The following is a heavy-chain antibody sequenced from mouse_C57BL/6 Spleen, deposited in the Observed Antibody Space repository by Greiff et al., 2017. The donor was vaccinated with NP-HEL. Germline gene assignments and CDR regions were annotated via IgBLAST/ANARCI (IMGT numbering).Heavy chain of an antibody. Sequence: EVKVVESGGGLVQPGGSLSLSCAASGFTFTDYYMSWVRQPPGTALEWLGFIRNKANGYTTEYSASVKGRFTISRDNSQSILYLQMNALRAEDSATYYCARYSSNSPFDYWGQGTTLTVSS. V-gene: IGHV7-3*01. D-gene: IGHD2-5*01. CDR1: GFTFTDYY. J-gene: IGHJ2*01. CDR3: ARYSSNSPFDY. CDR2: IRNKANGYTT.